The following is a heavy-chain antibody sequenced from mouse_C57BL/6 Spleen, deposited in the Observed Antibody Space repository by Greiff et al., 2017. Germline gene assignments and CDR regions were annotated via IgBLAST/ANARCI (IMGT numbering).Heavy chain of an antibody. CDR1: GFTFSSYA. V-gene: IGHV5-4*01. CDR3: ARDWAQPYFDY. CDR2: ISDGGSYT. Sequence: LVESGGGLVKPGGSLKLSCAASGFTFSSYAMSWVRQTPEKRLEWVATISDGGSYTYYPDNVKGRFTISRDNAKNNLYLQMSHLKSEDTAMYYCARDWAQPYFDYWGQGTTLTVSS. D-gene: IGHD3-2*02. J-gene: IGHJ2*01.